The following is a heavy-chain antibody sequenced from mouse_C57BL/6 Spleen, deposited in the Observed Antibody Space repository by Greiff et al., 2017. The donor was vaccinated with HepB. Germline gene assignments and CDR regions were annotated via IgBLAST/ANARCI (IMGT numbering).Heavy chain of an antibody. V-gene: IGHV2-4*01. J-gene: IGHJ4*01. Sequence: VQVVESGPGLVQPSQSLSITCTVSGFSLTSYGVHWVRQPPGKGLEWLGVIWSGGSTDYNAAFISRLSISKDNSKSQVFFKMNSLQADDTAIYYCAIPFITTVVRGYAMDYWGQGTSVTVSS. CDR3: AIPFITTVVRGYAMDY. CDR2: IWSGGST. CDR1: GFSLTSYG. D-gene: IGHD1-1*01.